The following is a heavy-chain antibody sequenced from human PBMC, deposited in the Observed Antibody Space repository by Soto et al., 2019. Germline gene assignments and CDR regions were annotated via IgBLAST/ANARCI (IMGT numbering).Heavy chain of an antibody. CDR2: IDPSDSYT. Sequence: PGESLKISCKGSGYSFTSYWISWVRQMPGKGLEWMGRIDPSDSYTNYSPSFQGHVTISADKSISTAYLQWSSLKASDTAMYYCATYTAMALLPYYYYGMDVWGQGTTVTVSS. J-gene: IGHJ6*02. CDR1: GYSFTSYW. CDR3: ATYTAMALLPYYYYGMDV. V-gene: IGHV5-10-1*01. D-gene: IGHD5-18*01.